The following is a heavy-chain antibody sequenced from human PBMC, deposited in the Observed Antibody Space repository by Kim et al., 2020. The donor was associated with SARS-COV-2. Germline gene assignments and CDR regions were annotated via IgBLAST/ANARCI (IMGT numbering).Heavy chain of an antibody. D-gene: IGHD5-12*01. CDR3: ARAPSGYEYYYYYGMDV. CDR1: GGSISSYY. CDR2: IYYSGST. Sequence: SETLSLTCTVSGGSISSYYWSWIRQPPGKGLEWIGYIYYSGSTNYNPSLKSRVTISVDTSKNQFSLKLSSVTAADTAVYYCARAPSGYEYYYYYGMDVWGQGTTVTVSS. J-gene: IGHJ6*02. V-gene: IGHV4-59*13.